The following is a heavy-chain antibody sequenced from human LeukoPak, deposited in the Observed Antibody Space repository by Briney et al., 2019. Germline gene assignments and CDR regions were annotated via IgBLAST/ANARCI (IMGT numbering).Heavy chain of an antibody. CDR3: AKESMYSSSWYPIFDY. J-gene: IGHJ4*02. CDR1: GFTLDNYA. V-gene: IGHV3-23*01. D-gene: IGHD6-13*01. Sequence: GGSLRLSCAASGFTLDNYAMSWVHQAPGKGLEWDSAISGSGGSTYYADSVKGRFTISRGNSKNTLYLQMNSLRAEDTAVYYCAKESMYSSSWYPIFDYWGQGTLVTVSS. CDR2: ISGSGGST.